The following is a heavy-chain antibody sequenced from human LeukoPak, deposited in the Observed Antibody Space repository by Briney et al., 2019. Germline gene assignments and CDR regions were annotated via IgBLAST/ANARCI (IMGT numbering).Heavy chain of an antibody. V-gene: IGHV3-30*18. D-gene: IGHD5-18*01. Sequence: GRSLRLSCAASGFTFSSYGMHWVRQAPGKGLEWVAVISYDGSNKYYADSVKGRFTISRDNSKNTLYLQMNSLRAEDTAVYYCAKVVELWFPNDAFDIWGQGTMGTVSS. CDR2: ISYDGSNK. CDR1: GFTFSSYG. CDR3: AKVVELWFPNDAFDI. J-gene: IGHJ3*02.